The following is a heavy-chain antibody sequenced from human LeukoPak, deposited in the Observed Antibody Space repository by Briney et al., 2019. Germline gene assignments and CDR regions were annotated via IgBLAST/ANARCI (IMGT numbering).Heavy chain of an antibody. CDR1: GFTFSSYW. V-gene: IGHV3-74*01. D-gene: IGHD2/OR15-2a*01. CDR3: ARDHLWGYYLQYYYYMDV. CDR2: INSDGSST. Sequence: GGSLRLSCAASGFTFSSYWMHWVRQAPGKGLVWVSRINSDGSSTSYADSVKGRFTISRDNAKNTLYLQMNSLRAEDTAVYYCARDHLWGYYLQYYYYMDVWGKGTTVTVSS. J-gene: IGHJ6*03.